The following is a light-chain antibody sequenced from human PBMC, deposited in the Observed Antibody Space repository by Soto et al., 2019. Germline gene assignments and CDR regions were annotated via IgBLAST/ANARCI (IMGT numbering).Light chain of an antibody. CDR3: SSYTSSNTLV. CDR2: EVT. CDR1: SSDVGGYNY. V-gene: IGLV2-14*01. Sequence: QSALTQPASVSGPPGQSITISCTGTSSDVGGYNYVSWYQQYPGKAPKVMIYEVTSRPSGASNRFSGSKSGNTASLTISGLQAEDEADYYCSSYTSSNTLVFGGGTKVTDL. J-gene: IGLJ2*01.